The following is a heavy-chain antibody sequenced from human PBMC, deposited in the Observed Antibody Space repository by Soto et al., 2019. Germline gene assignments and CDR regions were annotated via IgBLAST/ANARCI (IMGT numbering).Heavy chain of an antibody. D-gene: IGHD3-22*01. J-gene: IGHJ4*02. V-gene: IGHV1-18*04. Sequence: ASVKVSCKASGYDFTNYGITWVRQAPGQGLEWMGWISTYTAKSKSAQKFQGRVTLTTDTSTNTAYMELRSLKSDDTAIYYCARDSGFLLDTHGYLDFWGQGTRVTV. CDR2: ISTYTAKS. CDR3: ARDSGFLLDTHGYLDF. CDR1: GYDFTNYG.